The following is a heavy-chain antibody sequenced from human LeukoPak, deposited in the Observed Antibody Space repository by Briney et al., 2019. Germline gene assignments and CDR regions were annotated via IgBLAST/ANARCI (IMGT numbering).Heavy chain of an antibody. Sequence: ASVKVSCKVSGYSLSELSMHWVRQAPGKGLEWVGGFDPDDGETMYAQKFQGRVSMTEDTSTDTAHMDLTSLTSEDTAVYYCTTGQLRFLARGRAFDLWGQGTLVIVSS. J-gene: IGHJ3*01. CDR1: GYSLSELS. CDR3: TTGQLRFLARGRAFDL. D-gene: IGHD3-3*01. CDR2: FDPDDGET. V-gene: IGHV1-24*01.